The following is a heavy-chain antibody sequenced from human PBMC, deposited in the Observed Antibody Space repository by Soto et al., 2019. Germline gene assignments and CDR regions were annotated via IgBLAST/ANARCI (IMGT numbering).Heavy chain of an antibody. Sequence: PSETLSLTCTVSGGSITSSSYYWGWIRQPPGKGLEWIGCIYYSGRAYYSPSLKSRVTISVDTSKNQFSLKLSSVTAADTAVYYWARGGIAAAVNWFDPWGQGTLVTVSS. CDR1: GGSITSSSYY. D-gene: IGHD6-13*01. V-gene: IGHV4-39*01. CDR3: ARGGIAAAVNWFDP. CDR2: IYYSGRA. J-gene: IGHJ5*02.